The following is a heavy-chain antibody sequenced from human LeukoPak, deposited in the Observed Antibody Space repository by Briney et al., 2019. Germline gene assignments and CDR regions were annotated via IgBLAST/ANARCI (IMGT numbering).Heavy chain of an antibody. V-gene: IGHV4-59*12. Sequence: SESLSLTCTVSGGSISSYYRSWIRQPPGKGLEWIGYIYYSGSTNYNPSLKSRVTISVDTSKNQFYLKLSSVTAADTAVYYCARRYYDAFDIWGQGTMVTVSS. J-gene: IGHJ3*02. CDR3: ARRYYDAFDI. CDR2: IYYSGST. D-gene: IGHD1-26*01. CDR1: GGSISSYY.